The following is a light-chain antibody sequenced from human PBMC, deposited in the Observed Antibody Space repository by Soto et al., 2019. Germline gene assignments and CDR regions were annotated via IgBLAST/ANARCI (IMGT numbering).Light chain of an antibody. Sequence: DIPMTQSPSSVSASVGDRVTITCRASQGISSWLDWYQQKPGKAPKLLIYAASSLQSGVPSRFSGRGSGTDFTLTISSLQPEEFATYYCQQANSFPITFGQGTRLEIK. V-gene: IGKV1-12*01. CDR2: AAS. CDR3: QQANSFPIT. CDR1: QGISSW. J-gene: IGKJ5*01.